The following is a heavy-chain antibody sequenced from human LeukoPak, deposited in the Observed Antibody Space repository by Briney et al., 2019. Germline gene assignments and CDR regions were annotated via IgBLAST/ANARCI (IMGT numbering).Heavy chain of an antibody. V-gene: IGHV3-21*01. CDR1: GFTFSTYN. J-gene: IGHJ4*02. CDR3: ARVGIVGATGGFDY. CDR2: ISGTSTYI. D-gene: IGHD1-26*01. Sequence: GGSLRLSCAASGFTFSTYNINWVRQAPGKGLEWVSSISGTSTYIYYADSVKGRFTISRDNAKNSLFLQMNSLRAEDTAVYYCARVGIVGATGGFDYWGQGTLVTVSS.